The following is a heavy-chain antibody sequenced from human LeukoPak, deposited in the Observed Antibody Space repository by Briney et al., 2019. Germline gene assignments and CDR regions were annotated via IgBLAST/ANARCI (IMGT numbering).Heavy chain of an antibody. CDR3: QKGAGRNYGPCSDH. Sequence: GGSLRLSCAASGFIFGNYAIHWVRQVPGKGLEWISVISWNSDSIGYADSVKGRFTISRDNANNLLYLQMNSMRVEDTALYYCQKGAGRNYGPCSDHWGQGPLVTVSS. CDR2: ISWNSDSI. CDR1: GFIFGNYA. J-gene: IGHJ4*02. V-gene: IGHV3-9*01. D-gene: IGHD3-10*01.